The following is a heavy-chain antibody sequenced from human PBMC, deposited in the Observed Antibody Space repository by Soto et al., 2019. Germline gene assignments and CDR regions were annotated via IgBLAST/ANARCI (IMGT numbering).Heavy chain of an antibody. Sequence: SETLSLTCTVSGGSISSGGYYWSWIRQHPGKGLEWIGYIYYSGSTYYNPSLKSRVTISVDTSKNQFSLKLSSVTAADTAVYYRARVSYGLFDYWGQGTLVTVSS. CDR3: ARVSYGLFDY. D-gene: IGHD3-10*01. J-gene: IGHJ4*02. V-gene: IGHV4-31*03. CDR2: IYYSGST. CDR1: GGSISSGGYY.